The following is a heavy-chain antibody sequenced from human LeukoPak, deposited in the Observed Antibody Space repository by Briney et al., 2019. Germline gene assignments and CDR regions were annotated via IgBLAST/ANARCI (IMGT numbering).Heavy chain of an antibody. CDR1: GFTFSSYA. V-gene: IGHV3-23*01. D-gene: IGHD3-16*01. J-gene: IGHJ6*03. CDR2: INGGGGNR. Sequence: GGSLRLSCAASGFTFSSYAMSWVRQAPGKGLEWVSVINGGGGNRYYADSVKGRFTISRDNSKNTLYLQMNSLRAEDTAVYYCAKGSEYLWGSPETYYHFYMDVWGKGTTVTVSS. CDR3: AKGSEYLWGSPETYYHFYMDV.